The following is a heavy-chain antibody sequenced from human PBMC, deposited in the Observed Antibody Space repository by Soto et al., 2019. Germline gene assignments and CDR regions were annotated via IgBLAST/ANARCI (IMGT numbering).Heavy chain of an antibody. CDR2: LSPDSAYI. CDR3: ARGGTADPFDF. Sequence: PGGSLRLSCAASGFTFTSYSMNWVRQSPGKGLEWVSSLSPDSAYIYYADSVKGRFTISRDNAKSSLFLRLGSLRAEDTAVYYCARGGTADPFDFWGQGLLVTVSS. CDR1: GFTFTSYS. J-gene: IGHJ4*02. V-gene: IGHV3-21*01.